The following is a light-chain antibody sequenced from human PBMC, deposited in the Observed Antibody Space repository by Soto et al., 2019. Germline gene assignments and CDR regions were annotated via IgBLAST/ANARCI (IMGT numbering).Light chain of an antibody. CDR1: QSVSSSY. CDR3: QQYGSSPYT. V-gene: IGKV3-20*01. CDR2: GAS. Sequence: EIVLTQSPGTLSLSPGERATLSCRASQSVSSSYLAWYQQRPGQAPRLLISGASRRATGIPDRFSGSGSGTDFTLTISRLEPEDFAVYYCQQYGSSPYTFGQGTKLEIK. J-gene: IGKJ2*01.